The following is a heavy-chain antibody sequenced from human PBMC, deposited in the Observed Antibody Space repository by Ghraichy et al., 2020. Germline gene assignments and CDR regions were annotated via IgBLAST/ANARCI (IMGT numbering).Heavy chain of an antibody. CDR1: GGSFSGYY. CDR3: ASRIVGATTTDY. Sequence: SETLSLTCAVYGGSFSGYYWSWIRQPPGKGLEWIGEINHSGSTNYNPSLKSRVTISVDTSKNQFSLKLSSVTAADTAVYYCASRIVGATTTDYWGQGTLVTVSS. V-gene: IGHV4-34*01. J-gene: IGHJ4*02. D-gene: IGHD1-26*01. CDR2: INHSGST.